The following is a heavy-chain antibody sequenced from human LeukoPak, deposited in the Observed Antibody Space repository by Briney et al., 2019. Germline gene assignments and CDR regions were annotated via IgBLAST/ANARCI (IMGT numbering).Heavy chain of an antibody. V-gene: IGHV1-46*01. CDR3: ARDNSVGDIAWWFDP. D-gene: IGHD3-16*02. CDR1: GYTFTSHY. Sequence: GASVKVSCKASGYTFTSHYMHWVRQAPGQGLEWMGLINPSGSSTLYAQKFQGRVTMTRDMSTTTDYMERSSLRSEDTAVYYCARDNSVGDIAWWFDPWGQGALVTVSS. J-gene: IGHJ5*02. CDR2: INPSGSST.